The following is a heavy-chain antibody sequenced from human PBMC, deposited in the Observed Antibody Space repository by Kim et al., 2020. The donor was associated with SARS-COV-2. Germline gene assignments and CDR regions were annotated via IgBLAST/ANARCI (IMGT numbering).Heavy chain of an antibody. CDR3: ARGGLYSSGCYDY. V-gene: IGHV4-59*09. D-gene: IGHD6-19*01. Sequence: YNPSLKSRVTISVDTSKNQFSLKLSSVTAADTAVYYCARGGLYSSGCYDYWGQGTLVTVSS. J-gene: IGHJ4*02.